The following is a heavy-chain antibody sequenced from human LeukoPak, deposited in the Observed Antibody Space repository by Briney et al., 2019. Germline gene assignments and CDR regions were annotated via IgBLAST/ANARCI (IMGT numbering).Heavy chain of an antibody. D-gene: IGHD3-3*01. CDR3: ARGLYDFWSYADY. CDR1: GGSFSGYY. CDR2: INHSGST. V-gene: IGHV4-34*01. J-gene: IGHJ4*02. Sequence: SETLSLTCAVYGGSFSGYYWSWIRQPPGKGLEWIGEINHSGSTNYNPSLKSRVTISVDTSKNQFSLKLISVTAADTAVYYCARGLYDFWSYADYWGQGTLVTVSS.